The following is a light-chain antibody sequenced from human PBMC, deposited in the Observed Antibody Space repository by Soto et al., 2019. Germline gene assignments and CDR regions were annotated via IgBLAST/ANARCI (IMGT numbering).Light chain of an antibody. CDR2: DVN. V-gene: IGLV2-14*01. CDR3: TSYASGSSHVV. J-gene: IGLJ2*01. Sequence: QSALTQPASVSGSPGQSITLSCTGTSSDIGGYDYVSWYQRHPGKAPKLIIYDVNNRPSGVSHRFSGSKSGNTASLTISGLQAEDEADYYCTSYASGSSHVVFGGGTKLTVL. CDR1: SSDIGGYDY.